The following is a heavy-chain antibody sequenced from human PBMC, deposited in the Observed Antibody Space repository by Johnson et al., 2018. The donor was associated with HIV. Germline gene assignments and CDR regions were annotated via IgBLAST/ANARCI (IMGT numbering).Heavy chain of an antibody. D-gene: IGHD5-12*01. CDR1: GFTFDYYG. J-gene: IGHJ3*02. CDR3: ARDFYAVVATPFIGSAFDI. Sequence: VQLVESGGGLVRPGGSLRLSCAASGFTFDYYGMSWVRQAPGQGLEWVSGIHWNGGSTGYADSVKGRFPISRDNAKNSLYLQMNSLSAEDTALYYCARDFYAVVATPFIGSAFDIWGQGTMVTVSS. CDR2: IHWNGGST. V-gene: IGHV3-20*04.